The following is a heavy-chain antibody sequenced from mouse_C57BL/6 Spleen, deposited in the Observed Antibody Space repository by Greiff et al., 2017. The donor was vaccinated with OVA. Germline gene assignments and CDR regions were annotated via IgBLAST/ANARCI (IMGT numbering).Heavy chain of an antibody. CDR1: GYTFTSYW. D-gene: IGHD2-4*01. CDR2: IHPNSGST. Sequence: QVHVKQPGAELVKPGASVKLSCKASGYTFTSYWMHWVKQRPGQGLEWIGMIHPNSGSTNYNEKFKSKATLTVDKSSSTAYMQLSSLTSEDSAVYYCARGRYDYDFDYWGQGTTLTVSS. J-gene: IGHJ2*01. V-gene: IGHV1-64*01. CDR3: ARGRYDYDFDY.